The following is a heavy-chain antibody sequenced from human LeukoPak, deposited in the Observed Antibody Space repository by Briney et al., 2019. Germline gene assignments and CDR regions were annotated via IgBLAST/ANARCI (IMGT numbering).Heavy chain of an antibody. V-gene: IGHV3-33*06. CDR3: AKGSGYYPLFDY. J-gene: IGHJ4*02. D-gene: IGHD3-22*01. CDR2: IWYDGSKE. CDR1: GFTFSSYG. Sequence: GGSLRLSCVVSGFTFSSYGMHWVRQAPGKGLEWVAVIWYDGSKEYYIDSVKGRFTISRDNSKNTLYLQMNSLRAKDTAVYYCAKGSGYYPLFDYWGQGTLVTVSS.